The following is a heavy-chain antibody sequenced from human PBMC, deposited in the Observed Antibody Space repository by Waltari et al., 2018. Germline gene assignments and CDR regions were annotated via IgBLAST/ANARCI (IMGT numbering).Heavy chain of an antibody. J-gene: IGHJ4*02. CDR3: ARERRWLQLGGSNDY. V-gene: IGHV3-30-3*01. D-gene: IGHD5-12*01. CDR1: GFTFSSYA. CDR2: ISYDGSNK. Sequence: QVQLVESGGGVVQPGRSLRLSCAASGFTFSSYAMHWVRQARGKGVGGVAVISYDGSNKYYADSVKVRFTIARDNSKNTLYLQMNSLRAEDTAVYYCARERRWLQLGGSNDYWGQGTLVTVSS.